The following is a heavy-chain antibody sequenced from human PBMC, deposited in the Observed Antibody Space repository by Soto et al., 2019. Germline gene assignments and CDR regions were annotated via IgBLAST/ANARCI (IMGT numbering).Heavy chain of an antibody. D-gene: IGHD3-22*01. CDR3: AKDGRVYDSSGYYPDYYYYYGMDV. J-gene: IGHJ6*02. CDR1: GFTFSSYA. CDR2: ISGSGGST. V-gene: IGHV3-23*01. Sequence: VGSLRLSCAASGFTFSSYAMSWVRQAPGKGLEWVSAISGSGGSTYYADSVKGRFTISRDNSKNTLYLQMNSLRAEDTAVYYCAKDGRVYDSSGYYPDYYYYYGMDVWGQGTTVTVS.